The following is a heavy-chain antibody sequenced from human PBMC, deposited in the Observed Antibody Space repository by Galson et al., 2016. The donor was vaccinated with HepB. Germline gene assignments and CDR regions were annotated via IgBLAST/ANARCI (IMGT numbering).Heavy chain of an antibody. D-gene: IGHD1-26*01. J-gene: IGHJ6*03. V-gene: IGHV1-18*04. CDR2: SNLYDGTI. CDR1: GYIFTSSG. Sequence: SVKVSCKASGYIFTSSGISWMRQAPGQGLEWVGWSNLYDGTINYARKFQGRVSLTTDTSTSTAYMELRILRFGDTAVYYCARDWDFNMDVWGKGTTVTVSS. CDR3: ARDWDFNMDV.